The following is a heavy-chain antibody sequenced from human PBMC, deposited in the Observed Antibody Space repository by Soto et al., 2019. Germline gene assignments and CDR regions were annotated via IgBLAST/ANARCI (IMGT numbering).Heavy chain of an antibody. Sequence: QVQLQESGPGLVKPSGTLSLTCAVSGGSISSSNWWSWVRQPPGKGLEWIGEIYHSGSTNYNPSLKSRDSISVDKSKNPFSLKLSSVTAADTAVYYCARETDTPWGNAFDIWGQGTMVTVSS. D-gene: IGHD2-15*01. J-gene: IGHJ3*02. CDR3: ARETDTPWGNAFDI. CDR2: IYHSGST. V-gene: IGHV4-4*02. CDR1: GGSISSSNW.